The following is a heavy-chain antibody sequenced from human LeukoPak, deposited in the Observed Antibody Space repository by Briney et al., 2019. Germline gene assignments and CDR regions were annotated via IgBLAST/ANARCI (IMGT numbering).Heavy chain of an antibody. Sequence: GSLRLSCAASGFTVSSNYMSWVRQAPGKGLEWIGEINHSGSTNYNPSLKSRVTISVDTSKNQFSLKLSSVTAADTAVYYCARGRVAWLVRWGQGTLVTVSS. V-gene: IGHV4-34*01. CDR1: GFTVSSNY. J-gene: IGHJ4*02. CDR3: ARGRVAWLVR. CDR2: INHSGST. D-gene: IGHD6-19*01.